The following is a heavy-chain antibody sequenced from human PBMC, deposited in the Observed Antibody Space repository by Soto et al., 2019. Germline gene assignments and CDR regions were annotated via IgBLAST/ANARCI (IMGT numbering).Heavy chain of an antibody. CDR3: ARGITIFGVVDP. D-gene: IGHD3-3*01. V-gene: IGHV1-8*01. CDR2: MNPNSGNT. Sequence: QVQLAQSGAEVKKPGASVKVSCKASGYTFTRYDINWVRQATGQGLEWMGWMNPNSGNTGYAQKFQGRVTMTRNTSISTAYMELSSLRSEDTAVYYCARGITIFGVVDPGGQGTLVTVSS. J-gene: IGHJ5*02. CDR1: GYTFTRYD.